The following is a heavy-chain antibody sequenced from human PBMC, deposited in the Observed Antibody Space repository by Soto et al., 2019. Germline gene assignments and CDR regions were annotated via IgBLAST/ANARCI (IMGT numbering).Heavy chain of an antibody. J-gene: IGHJ6*02. Sequence: QVQLQESGPGLVKPSQTLSLTCTVSGGSISSGDYYWSWIRQPPGKGMEWIGYIYYSGSTYSNPSPKSRVTISVDTSKNQFSLKLSAVTAVDTAVYYCARASPVVTDVWGQGTTVTVSS. D-gene: IGHD5-18*01. CDR2: IYYSGST. V-gene: IGHV4-30-4*01. CDR3: ARASPVVTDV. CDR1: GGSISSGDYY.